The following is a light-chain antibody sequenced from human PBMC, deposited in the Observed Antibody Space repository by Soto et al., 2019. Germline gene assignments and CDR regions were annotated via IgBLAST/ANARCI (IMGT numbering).Light chain of an antibody. CDR1: NSNIGADYE. CDR2: NNT. CDR3: QSFDSSLTGPI. V-gene: IGLV1-40*01. Sequence: QLVLTQPPSVSGAPGQRVTISCTGSNSNIGADYEVYWYQQFPGTAPKLLISNNTNRPSGVPDRFSGSRSGTSASLAITGLQSEDEADYYCQSFDSSLTGPILGVGTKLTVL. J-gene: IGLJ2*01.